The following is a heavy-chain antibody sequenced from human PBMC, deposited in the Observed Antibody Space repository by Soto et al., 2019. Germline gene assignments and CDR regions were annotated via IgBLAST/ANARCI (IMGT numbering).Heavy chain of an antibody. J-gene: IGHJ5*02. CDR1: GDSVSSNSAA. D-gene: IGHD6-13*01. V-gene: IGHV6-1*01. CDR3: AREEIATAYNWFDP. CDR2: TYYRSRWYN. Sequence: SQTLSLTCVISGDSVSSNSAAWNWIRQSPSRGLEWLGRTYYRSRWYNDYAVSVKSRITINPDTSKTQFSLHLNSVIPDDTAVYYCAREEIATAYNWFDPWGQGTLVTVSS.